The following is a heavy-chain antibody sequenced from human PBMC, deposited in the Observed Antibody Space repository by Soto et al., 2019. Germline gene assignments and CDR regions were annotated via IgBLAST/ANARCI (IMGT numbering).Heavy chain of an antibody. V-gene: IGHV4-30-4*01. D-gene: IGHD3-22*01. CDR1: GDSINSGDYY. CDR3: ATVPTYYYDRSGYANAFDI. CDR2: IYYSGNT. J-gene: IGHJ3*02. Sequence: PSETLSLTCTVSGDSINSGDYYWSWIRQPPGKGLEWIGYIYYSGNTYHNPSLKSRINISLDTSKNQFSLKLSYVTAADTAVYYCATVPTYYYDRSGYANAFDIWGQGTMVTVSS.